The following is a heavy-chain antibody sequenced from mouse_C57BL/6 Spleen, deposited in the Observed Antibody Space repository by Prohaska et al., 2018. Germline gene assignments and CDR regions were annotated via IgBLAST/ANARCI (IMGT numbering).Heavy chain of an antibody. CDR1: GYTFSSYW. J-gene: IGHJ3*01. CDR2: IDPSDSYT. D-gene: IGHD2-1*01. CDR3: ARGDGNYPFAY. Sequence: QVHLQQPGAELVIPGASVKLSCMASGYTFSSYWMHWVKQRPGQGLEWIGEIDPSDSYTNYNQKFKGKATLTVDKSSSTAYMQLSSLTSEDSAVYYCARGDGNYPFAYWGQGTLVTVSA. V-gene: IGHV1-69*01.